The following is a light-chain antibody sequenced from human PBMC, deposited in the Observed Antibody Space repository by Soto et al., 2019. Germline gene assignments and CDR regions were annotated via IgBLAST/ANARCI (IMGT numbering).Light chain of an antibody. CDR3: QQYNNWPPLT. J-gene: IGKJ4*01. CDR1: QSVSSD. V-gene: IGKV3D-15*01. CDR2: GAS. Sequence: EIVMTQSPATLSVSPGERATLSCRASQSVSSDFAWYQQKPGQAPRLLIYGASSRASGIPDRFSGSGSGTDFTLTISSLQSEDFAVYYCQQYNNWPPLTFGGGTKVDI.